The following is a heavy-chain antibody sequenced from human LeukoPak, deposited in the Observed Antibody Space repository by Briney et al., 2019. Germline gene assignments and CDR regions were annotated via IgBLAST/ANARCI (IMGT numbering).Heavy chain of an antibody. Sequence: ASVKVSCKASGGTFSSYAISWVRQAPGQGLEWMGRIIPILGIANYAQKFQGRVTITADKSTSTAYMELSSLRSEDTAVYYCAREIAVAGDSRRQYTDAFDIWGQGTMVTVSS. V-gene: IGHV1-69*04. CDR3: AREIAVAGDSRRQYTDAFDI. CDR2: IIPILGIA. CDR1: GGTFSSYA. J-gene: IGHJ3*02. D-gene: IGHD6-19*01.